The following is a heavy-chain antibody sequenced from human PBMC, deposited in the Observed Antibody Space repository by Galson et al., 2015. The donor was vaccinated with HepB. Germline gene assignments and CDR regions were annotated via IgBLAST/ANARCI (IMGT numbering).Heavy chain of an antibody. CDR1: GYTVTDYG. Sequence: SVKVSCKASGYTVTDYGISWVRQARGQGLQWMGWVGAYSTNTNYAQTFQGRVSMTTDTSTNTAYMDLRSLRSDDTAVYYCARVKTRSGGYPLDHWGQGTLVTVSS. D-gene: IGHD5-12*01. CDR2: VGAYSTNT. J-gene: IGHJ4*02. CDR3: ARVKTRSGGYPLDH. V-gene: IGHV1-18*01.